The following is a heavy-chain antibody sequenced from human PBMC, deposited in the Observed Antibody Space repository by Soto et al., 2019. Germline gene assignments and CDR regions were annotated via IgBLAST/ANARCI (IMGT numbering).Heavy chain of an antibody. V-gene: IGHV4-59*01. CDR1: GGSISSYY. CDR2: IYYSGST. D-gene: IGHD4-4*01. CDR3: GREPSHLQSNWFDQ. Sequence: SETLSLTCTVSGGSISSYYWSWIRQPPGKGLEWIGYIYYSGSTNYNPSLKSRVTITVDTSKNQFSLKLSSVTAADTDVYYCGREPSHLQSNWFDQWGQGTLVTVSS. J-gene: IGHJ5*02.